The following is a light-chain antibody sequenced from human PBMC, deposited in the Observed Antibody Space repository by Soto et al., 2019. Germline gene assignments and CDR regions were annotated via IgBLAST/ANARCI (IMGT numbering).Light chain of an antibody. CDR2: GAS. CDR3: QQYGGSPSIT. V-gene: IGKV1-5*01. Sequence: DIQMTQSPSTLSASVGDRVTITCRASQSISSWLAWHQQKPGKAPKLLIYGASSRATGIPDRFSGSGSGTDFTLTISRLAPEDFGVYYCQQYGGSPSITFGQGARLEIK. J-gene: IGKJ5*01. CDR1: QSISSW.